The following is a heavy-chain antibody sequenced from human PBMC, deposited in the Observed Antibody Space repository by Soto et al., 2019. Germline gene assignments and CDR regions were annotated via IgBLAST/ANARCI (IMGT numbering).Heavy chain of an antibody. CDR1: GYTFTSYA. CDR3: ARETRSGSYYNPIFDY. CDR2: INAGNGNT. D-gene: IGHD3-10*01. Sequence: QVQLVQSGAEEKKPGASVKVSCKASGYTFTSYAMHWVRQAPGQRLEWMGWINAGNGNTKYSQKFQGRVTITRDTSASTAYMELSSLRSEDTAVYYCARETRSGSYYNPIFDYWGQGTLVTVSS. V-gene: IGHV1-3*05. J-gene: IGHJ4*02.